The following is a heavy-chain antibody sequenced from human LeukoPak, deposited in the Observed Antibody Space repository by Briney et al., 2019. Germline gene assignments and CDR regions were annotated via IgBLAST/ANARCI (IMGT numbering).Heavy chain of an antibody. CDR3: AKAVVIVPTATPFDY. D-gene: IGHD2-2*01. Sequence: GGSLRLSCAASGFTFSSYGMSWVRQAPGKGLEWVAVISYDGSNKYYADSVKGRFTISRDNSKNTLYMQMNSLRAEDTAVYYCAKAVVIVPTATPFDYWGQGTLVTVSS. CDR1: GFTFSSYG. J-gene: IGHJ4*02. CDR2: ISYDGSNK. V-gene: IGHV3-30*18.